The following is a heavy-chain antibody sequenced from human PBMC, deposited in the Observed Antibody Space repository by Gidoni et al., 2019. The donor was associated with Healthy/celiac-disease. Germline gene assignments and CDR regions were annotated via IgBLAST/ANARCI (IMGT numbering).Heavy chain of an antibody. J-gene: IGHJ4*02. Sequence: EVQLLESGGGLVQPGGSLTLSCAASGFTFRSYAMSWVRQAPGKGLEWVSAISGSGGSTYYADSVKGRFTISRDNSKNTLYLQMNSLRAEDTAVYYCAKAGFWSGYHFYFDYWGQGTLVTVSS. CDR3: AKAGFWSGYHFYFDY. CDR1: GFTFRSYA. D-gene: IGHD3-3*01. V-gene: IGHV3-23*01. CDR2: ISGSGGST.